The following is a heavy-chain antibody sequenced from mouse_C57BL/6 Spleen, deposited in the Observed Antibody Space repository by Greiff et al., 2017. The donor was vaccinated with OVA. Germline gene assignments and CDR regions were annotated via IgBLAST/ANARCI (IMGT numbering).Heavy chain of an antibody. CDR3: ARVDEGYYGFAY. Sequence: LQQSGAELVRPGSSVKLSCKDSYFAFMASAMHWVKQRPGHGLEWIGSFTMYSDATEYSENFKGKATLTANTSSSTADMELSSLTSEDFAVYYGARVDEGYYGFAYWGQGTLVTVSA. CDR2: FTMYSDAT. J-gene: IGHJ3*01. CDR1: YFAFMASA. D-gene: IGHD2-3*01. V-gene: IGHV1-49*01.